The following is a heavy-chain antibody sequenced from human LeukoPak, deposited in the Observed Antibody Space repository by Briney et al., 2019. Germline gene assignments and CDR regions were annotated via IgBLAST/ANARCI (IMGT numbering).Heavy chain of an antibody. CDR3: ARGVNYDFWSGYSAFDY. CDR1: GGSISSGGYY. V-gene: IGHV4-31*03. Sequence: SETLSLTCTVSGGSISSGGYYWRWIRQHPGKGLEWIVYIYYSGSTYYNPSLKSRVTISVDTSKSQFSLKLSSVTAADTAVYYCARGVNYDFWSGYSAFDYWGQGTLVTVSS. J-gene: IGHJ4*02. CDR2: IYYSGST. D-gene: IGHD3-3*01.